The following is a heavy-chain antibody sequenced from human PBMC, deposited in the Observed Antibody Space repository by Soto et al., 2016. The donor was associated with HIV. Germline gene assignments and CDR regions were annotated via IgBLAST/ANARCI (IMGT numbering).Heavy chain of an antibody. CDR3: AREWGLGGVVIPKGYDGRR. CDR1: GFTFDNHA. J-gene: IGHJ6*04. D-gene: IGHD3-3*01. CDR2: ISSSSSYI. V-gene: IGHV3-21*01. Sequence: EVQLLDFGGGLVQPGGSLRLSCTASGFTFDNHAMNWVRQAPGKGLEWVSSISSSSSYIYYADSVKGRFTISRDNAKNSLYLQMNSLRAEDTAVYYCAREWGLGGVVIPKGYDGRRGDKGTTVTVSS.